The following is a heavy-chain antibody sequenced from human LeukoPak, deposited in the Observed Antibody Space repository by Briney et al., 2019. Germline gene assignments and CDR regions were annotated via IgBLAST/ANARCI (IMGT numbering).Heavy chain of an antibody. CDR2: ISAYNGNT. CDR1: GYTFTSYG. V-gene: IGHV1-18*01. D-gene: IGHD3-3*01. Sequence: ASVKVSCKASGYTFTSYGISWVRQAPGQGLEWMGWISAYNGNTNYAQKLQGRVTMTTDTSTSTAYMELRSLRSDDTAVYYCAREFKLLSSGVWYYMDVWGKGTTVTVSS. J-gene: IGHJ6*03. CDR3: AREFKLLSSGVWYYMDV.